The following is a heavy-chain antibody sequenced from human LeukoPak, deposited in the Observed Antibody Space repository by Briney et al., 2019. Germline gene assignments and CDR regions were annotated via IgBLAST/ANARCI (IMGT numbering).Heavy chain of an antibody. D-gene: IGHD6-6*01. V-gene: IGHV3-21*04. CDR1: GFTVSTNY. CDR3: ARQSIAAREFDY. CDR2: ISSSSSYM. J-gene: IGHJ4*02. Sequence: PGGSLRLSCAASGFTVSTNYMSWVRKAAGKGLEWVSSISSSSSYMYYADSVKGRFTISRDNAKNSLYLQMNSLRAEDTAVYYCARQSIAAREFDYWGQGTLVTVSS.